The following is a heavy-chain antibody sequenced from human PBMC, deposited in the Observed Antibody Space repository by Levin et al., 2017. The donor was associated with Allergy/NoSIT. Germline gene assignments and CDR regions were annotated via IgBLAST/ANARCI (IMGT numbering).Heavy chain of an antibody. CDR3: AGPAYCGAPCQHHGLWAC. CDR2: IDSGSNTI. CDR1: GFTFSSYA. D-gene: IGHD2-21*01. Sequence: GGSLRLSCAASGFTFSSYAMHWLRQAPGKGLEWVSYIDSGSNTIYYADSVKGRFTISRDNAKNSLYLQMNSLRDEDAAVYYCAGPAYCGAPCQHHGLWACWGQGTLVTVAS. J-gene: IGHJ4*02. V-gene: IGHV3-48*02.